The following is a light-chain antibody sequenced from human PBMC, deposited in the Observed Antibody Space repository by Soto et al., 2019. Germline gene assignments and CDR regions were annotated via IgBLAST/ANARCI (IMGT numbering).Light chain of an antibody. J-gene: IGKJ1*01. Sequence: EIVLTQSPATLSLSPGERATLSCRASQNVSSYLAWYQQKPGQAPRLLIYDASNRATGIPARFSGSGSGTDFTLTISSLEPEDFAVYYCQQRSNWSWTFGQGTKVDIK. CDR2: DAS. V-gene: IGKV3-11*01. CDR1: QNVSSY. CDR3: QQRSNWSWT.